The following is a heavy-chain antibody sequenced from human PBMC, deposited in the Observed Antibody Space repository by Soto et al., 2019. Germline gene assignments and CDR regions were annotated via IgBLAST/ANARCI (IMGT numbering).Heavy chain of an antibody. CDR1: GGSITDYS. Sequence: SETLSLTCTVSGGSITDYSWVWIRQPAGKGLEWIGRIFSSGSTNYNPSLKGRITMSLDTSKNQFSLKLNSATATDTAVYFCAREGCSSTSCYPPYYYYGMDVWGQGTTVTVSS. D-gene: IGHD2-2*01. CDR2: IFSSGST. J-gene: IGHJ6*02. V-gene: IGHV4-4*07. CDR3: AREGCSSTSCYPPYYYYGMDV.